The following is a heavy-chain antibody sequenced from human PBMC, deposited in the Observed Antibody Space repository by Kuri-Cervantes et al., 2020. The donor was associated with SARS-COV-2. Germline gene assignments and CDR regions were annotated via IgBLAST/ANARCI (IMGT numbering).Heavy chain of an antibody. Sequence: GGSLRLSCAASGFTFSSYAMSWVRQAPGKGLEWVSVISASGASTYYADSVRGRFTIFRGNSKNTLYLQMNSLRAEDTAVYYCAKVGTSIAVSGRFDYWGQGTLVTVSS. J-gene: IGHJ4*02. CDR1: GFTFSSYA. CDR2: ISASGAST. D-gene: IGHD6-19*01. CDR3: AKVGTSIAVSGRFDY. V-gene: IGHV3-23*01.